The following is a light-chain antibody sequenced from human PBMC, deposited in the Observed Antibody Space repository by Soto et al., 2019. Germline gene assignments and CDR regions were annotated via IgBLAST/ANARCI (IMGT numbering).Light chain of an antibody. Sequence: EIVLTQSPGTLSLSPGERATLSCRASQSVISTYFAWYQQKPGQAPRLLIYGAHTRATGIPDRFSGSGSGTDFTLTISRLEPEDFAVYYCQQYSTSPRTFGQGPKVDIK. V-gene: IGKV3-20*01. J-gene: IGKJ1*01. CDR3: QQYSTSPRT. CDR1: QSVISTY. CDR2: GAH.